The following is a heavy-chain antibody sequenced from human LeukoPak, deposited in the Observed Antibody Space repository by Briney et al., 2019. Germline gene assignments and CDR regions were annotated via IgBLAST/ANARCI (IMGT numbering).Heavy chain of an antibody. V-gene: IGHV1-69*04. J-gene: IGHJ4*02. D-gene: IGHD1-26*01. Sequence: SVKVSCKASGYTFTSYAISWVRQAPGQGLEWMGRIIPILGIANYAQKFQGRVTITADKSTSTAYMELSSLRSEDTAVYYCARDLGSTRPDYWGQGTLVTVSS. CDR1: GYTFTSYA. CDR2: IIPILGIA. CDR3: ARDLGSTRPDY.